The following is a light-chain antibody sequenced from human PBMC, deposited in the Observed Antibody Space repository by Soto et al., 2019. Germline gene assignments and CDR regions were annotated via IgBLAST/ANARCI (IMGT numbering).Light chain of an antibody. J-gene: IGKJ1*01. CDR3: QQYSDSSGA. CDR1: QSITRL. CDR2: DAS. Sequence: DVHLTQSPSTLSPLVGDRVTITCRASQSITRLLAWYQKKPGKAPKLLIFDASTLESGVPSRFSGSGSGTDFNLTISRLQTDDFATYECQQYSDSSGAVGQGTKVDIK. V-gene: IGKV1-5*01.